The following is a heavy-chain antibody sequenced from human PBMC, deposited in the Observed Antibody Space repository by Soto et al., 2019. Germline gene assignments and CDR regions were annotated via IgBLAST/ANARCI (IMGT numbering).Heavy chain of an antibody. CDR3: ARYGSGGSRQFDP. CDR2: IYYSGNT. Sequence: PSETLSLTCTVSGGSISSYHWSWIRQPPGKGLEWVGYIYYSGNTNYNPSLKSRVTISVDTSKNQFSLKLSSVTATDTAVYYCARYGSGGSRQFDPWGQGTLVTVSS. CDR1: GGSISSYH. V-gene: IGHV4-59*01. J-gene: IGHJ5*02. D-gene: IGHD2-15*01.